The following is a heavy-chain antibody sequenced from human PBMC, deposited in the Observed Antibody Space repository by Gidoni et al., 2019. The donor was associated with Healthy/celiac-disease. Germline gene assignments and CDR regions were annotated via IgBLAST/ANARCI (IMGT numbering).Heavy chain of an antibody. Sequence: EVQLLESGGGLVKPGGSLRLSCAASGFTLSSYAMSWVRQAPGKGLEWVSAISGSGGSTYYADSVKCRFTISRDNSKNTLYLQMNSLRAEDTAVYYCANTNRGDYYDSSGRECWFDPWGQGTLVTVSS. J-gene: IGHJ5*02. CDR2: ISGSGGST. CDR1: GFTLSSYA. CDR3: ANTNRGDYYDSSGRECWFDP. V-gene: IGHV3-23*01. D-gene: IGHD3-22*01.